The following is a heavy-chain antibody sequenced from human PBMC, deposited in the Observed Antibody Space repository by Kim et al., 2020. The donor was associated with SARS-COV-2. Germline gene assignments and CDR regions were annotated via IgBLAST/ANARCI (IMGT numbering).Heavy chain of an antibody. CDR3: ARDPVGLRVVGYYYYYYLDV. V-gene: IGHV3-49*04. CDR1: GFTFGDYA. Sequence: GGSLRLSCTTSGFTFGDYAMSWVRQAPGKGLEWVGFIRSKTYGGTIEYAASVKGRFTISRDDSKSIAYLQMSSLRTEDTGVYYCARDPVGLRVVGYYYYYYLDVWGQGTTVTVSS. D-gene: IGHD2-21*01. CDR2: IRSKTYGGTI. J-gene: IGHJ6*03.